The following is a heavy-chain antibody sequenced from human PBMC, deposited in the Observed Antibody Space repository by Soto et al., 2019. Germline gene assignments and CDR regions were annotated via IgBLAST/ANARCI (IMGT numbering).Heavy chain of an antibody. CDR2: IIPIFGTA. D-gene: IGHD7-27*01. J-gene: IGHJ2*01. CDR3: ASRIHWGRRNWYCDL. Sequence: QVQLVQSGAEVKKPGSSVKVSCKASGGTFSSYAISWVRQAPGQGLEWMGGIIPIFGTANYAQKFQGRATITADEPTSTAYMELTSLRSEDTAVYYCASRIHWGRRNWYCDLWGRGTLVTVSS. CDR1: GGTFSSYA. V-gene: IGHV1-69*12.